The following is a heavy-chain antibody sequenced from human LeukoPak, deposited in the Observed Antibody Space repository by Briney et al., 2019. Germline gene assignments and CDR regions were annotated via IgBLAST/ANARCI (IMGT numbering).Heavy chain of an antibody. CDR1: GSTFSSYG. V-gene: IGHV3-30*02. Sequence: GGSLRLSCAASGSTFSSYGMHWVRQAPGKGLEWVAFIRYDGINKYYADSVKGRFTISRDNSKNTLYLQMNSLRAEDTAVYYCASYNPYYGGQGTLVTVSS. CDR3: ASYNPYY. D-gene: IGHD1-1*01. J-gene: IGHJ4*02. CDR2: IRYDGINK.